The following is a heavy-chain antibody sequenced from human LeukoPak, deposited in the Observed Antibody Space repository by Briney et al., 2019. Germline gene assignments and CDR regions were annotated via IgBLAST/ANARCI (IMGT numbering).Heavy chain of an antibody. CDR1: GFTVSTNY. J-gene: IGHJ6*02. CDR3: ARDGPNYAMDV. V-gene: IGHV3-53*01. D-gene: IGHD2-8*01. Sequence: PGGSLRLSCAASGFTVSTNYMNWVRQAPGKGLEWVSVIYSGGRTYYADSVKGRFTISRDNYKNTLYLQMNSLRAEDTAVYSCARDGPNYAMDVWGQGTTVTVSS. CDR2: IYSGGRT.